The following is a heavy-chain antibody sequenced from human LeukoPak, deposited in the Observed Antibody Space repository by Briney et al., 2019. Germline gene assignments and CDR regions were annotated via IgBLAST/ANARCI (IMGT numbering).Heavy chain of an antibody. J-gene: IGHJ5*02. CDR3: ARDSTSSWYWIDP. CDR1: GFTFSSYS. CDR2: ISSSSISI. D-gene: IGHD6-13*01. Sequence: QPGGSLRLSCAASGFTFSSYSMNWVRQAPGKGLEWVSYISSSSISIYYADSVKGRFTISRDNVKNSLFLQMNSLRAEDTAVYYCARDSTSSWYWIDPWGQGTLVTVSS. V-gene: IGHV3-48*04.